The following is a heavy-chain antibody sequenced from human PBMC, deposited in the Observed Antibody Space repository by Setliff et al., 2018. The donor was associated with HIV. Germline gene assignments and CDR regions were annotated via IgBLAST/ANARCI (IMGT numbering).Heavy chain of an antibody. V-gene: IGHV4-38-2*02. J-gene: IGHJ4*02. CDR3: ARELLRSWDGSENSYKPYYFDY. Sequence: LSLTCAVSGYAISSGYYWGWIRRPPGKGLEWIGSIYARGSTYYNPSLKSRVTISVDTSKNQFSLKLSSVTAADTAVYYCARELLRSWDGSENSYKPYYFDYWGQGTLVTVSS. CDR2: IYARGST. CDR1: GYAISSGYY. D-gene: IGHD3-10*01.